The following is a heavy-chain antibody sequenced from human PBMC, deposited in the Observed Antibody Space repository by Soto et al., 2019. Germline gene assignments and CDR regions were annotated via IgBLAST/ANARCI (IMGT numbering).Heavy chain of an antibody. V-gene: IGHV3-30*18. CDR2: ISYDGSDK. J-gene: IGHJ4*02. D-gene: IGHD3-10*01. CDR3: AKVGHGSGKGLDY. Sequence: QVQLVESGGGVVQPGRSLRLSCAASGFTFSTYGMHWVRQAPGKGLECLAAISYDGSDKYYADSVKGRFTIFRDNSKKTLYLQMNSMRPEDTAVYYCAKVGHGSGKGLDYWGQGTLVTVSS. CDR1: GFTFSTYG.